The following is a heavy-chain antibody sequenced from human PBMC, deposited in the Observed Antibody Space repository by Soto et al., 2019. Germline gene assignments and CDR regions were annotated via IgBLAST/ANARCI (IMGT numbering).Heavy chain of an antibody. J-gene: IGHJ4*02. CDR3: ARRTVTTSIEYFDY. CDR1: GFTFSDYY. CDR2: ISSSGSTI. Sequence: PGGSLRLSCAASGFTFSDYYMSWIRQAPGKGLEWVSYISSSGSTIYYADSVKGRFTISRDNAKNSLYLQMNSLRAEDTAVYYCARRTVTTSIEYFDYWGQGTLVTVSS. V-gene: IGHV3-11*01. D-gene: IGHD4-17*01.